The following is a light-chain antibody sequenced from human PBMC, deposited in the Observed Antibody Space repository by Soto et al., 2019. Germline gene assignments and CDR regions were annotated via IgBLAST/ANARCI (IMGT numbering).Light chain of an antibody. CDR2: SNS. Sequence: QSVLTQPPSASGTPGLRVTISCSGSRSSIGSNTVSWYQQLPGTAPKLLIYSNSQRPSGVPDRISGSKSGTSASLAISGLQSEDEADYYCAAWDDTRNGWVFGGGTKLTVL. J-gene: IGLJ3*02. V-gene: IGLV1-44*01. CDR3: AAWDDTRNGWV. CDR1: RSSIGSNT.